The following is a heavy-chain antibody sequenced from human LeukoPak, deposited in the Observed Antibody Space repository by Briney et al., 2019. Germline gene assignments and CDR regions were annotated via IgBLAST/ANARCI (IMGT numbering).Heavy chain of an antibody. J-gene: IGHJ3*02. CDR1: GGSTSSYY. Sequence: PSETLSLTCTVSGGSTSSYYWSWIRQPPGKGLEWIGYIYYSGSTNYNPSLKSRVTISVDTSKNQFSLKLSSVTAADTAVYYCANYCSSTSCHTRRAFDIWGQGTMVTVSS. V-gene: IGHV4-59*08. CDR3: ANYCSSTSCHTRRAFDI. D-gene: IGHD2-2*02. CDR2: IYYSGST.